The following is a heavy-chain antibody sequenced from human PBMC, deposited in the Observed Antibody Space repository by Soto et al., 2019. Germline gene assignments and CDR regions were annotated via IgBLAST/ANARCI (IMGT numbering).Heavy chain of an antibody. CDR1: GFTFSSCW. Sequence: LRLSCAASGFTFSSCWMHWIRQAPGKGLVWVSRINTDGSAINYADSVKGRFTVSRDNAKNTLYLQMNSLRAEDTAVYYCVRAWAGYWGQGTLVTVSS. CDR2: INTDGSAI. V-gene: IGHV3-74*01. CDR3: VRAWAGY. J-gene: IGHJ4*02. D-gene: IGHD6-19*01.